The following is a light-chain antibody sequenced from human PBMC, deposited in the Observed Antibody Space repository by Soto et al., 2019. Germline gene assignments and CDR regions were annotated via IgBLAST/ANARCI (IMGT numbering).Light chain of an antibody. CDR3: QQYGSSFAT. Sequence: EIVLTQSPGTLSLSPGERATLSCRASQSVSSNLPWYRQTPGQAPRLLIYGASTRATDTPARFSGSGSGTDFTLTISRVEPADFAVYYCQQYGSSFATFGQGTQVE. CDR1: QSVSSN. CDR2: GAS. J-gene: IGKJ1*01. V-gene: IGKV3-20*01.